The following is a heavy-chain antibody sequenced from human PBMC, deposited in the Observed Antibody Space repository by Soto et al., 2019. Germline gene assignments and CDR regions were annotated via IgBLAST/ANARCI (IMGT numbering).Heavy chain of an antibody. D-gene: IGHD4-4*01. CDR1: GGSISNRSYY. J-gene: IGHJ4*02. Sequence: PSETLSLTCTVSGGSISNRSYYWGWIRQPPGKGLEWIGSIYYSGSTYFNPSLKSRITISVDTSNNQFFLTLSSVTAPDTAVYYCASHDYNNYGQRIDSWGQGXLVTVSS. V-gene: IGHV4-39*01. CDR3: ASHDYNNYGQRIDS. CDR2: IYYSGST.